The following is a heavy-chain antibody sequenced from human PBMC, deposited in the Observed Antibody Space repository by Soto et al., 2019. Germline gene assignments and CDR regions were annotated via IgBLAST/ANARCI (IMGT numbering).Heavy chain of an antibody. V-gene: IGHV3-33*08. CDR3: ARYYYDSSGYYPL. D-gene: IGHD3-22*01. CDR2: IWSDGSNK. J-gene: IGHJ4*02. Sequence: GGSLRLSCAASGFTFSSYAMHWVRQAPGKGLEWVAVIWSDGSNKYYADSVKGRFTISRDNSKNTLYLQMNSLRAEDTAVYYCARYYYDSSGYYPLWGQGTLVTVSS. CDR1: GFTFSSYA.